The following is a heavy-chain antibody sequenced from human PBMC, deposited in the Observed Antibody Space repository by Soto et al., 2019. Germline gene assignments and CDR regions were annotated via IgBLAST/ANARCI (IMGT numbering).Heavy chain of an antibody. J-gene: IGHJ3*01. CDR2: INPNTGNT. CDR1: GYTITSXA. Sequence: ASVKVSCKASGYTITSXAMLWVRQAPGQSLEWMGWINPNTGNTNYAQKFQDRVTMTRDTSISTDNMELSRLRSDDTAVYYCARGPDHGAFDFWGQGTMVTVS. V-gene: IGHV1-2*02. D-gene: IGHD2-15*01. CDR3: ARGPDHGAFDF.